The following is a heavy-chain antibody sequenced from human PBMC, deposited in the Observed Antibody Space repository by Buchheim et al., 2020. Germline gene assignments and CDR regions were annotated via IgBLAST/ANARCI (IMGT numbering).Heavy chain of an antibody. CDR1: GYTFTNYH. Sequence: QVQLVQSGAEVTKPGASVKASCKASGYTFTNYHMHWVRQAPGQGLEWMAIINPSSGRTRYAQKFQGRVTVTRETSTSTVDMELSSLSSEDTAVYYCARDNSDWSSDYWGPG. V-gene: IGHV1-46*01. D-gene: IGHD6-19*01. CDR2: INPSSGRT. CDR3: ARDNSDWSSDY. J-gene: IGHJ4*02.